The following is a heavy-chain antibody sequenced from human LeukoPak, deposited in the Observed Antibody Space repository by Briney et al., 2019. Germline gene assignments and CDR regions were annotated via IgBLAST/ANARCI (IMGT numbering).Heavy chain of an antibody. Sequence: SETLSLTCTVSGGSISTYYWSWIRQPAGKGLEWIGRIYPSESTNYNPSLKSRVTMSADTSKNQFSLKLGSVTAADTAVYYCARAPYGSGANWFDPWGQGTLVTVSS. J-gene: IGHJ5*02. CDR1: GGSISTYY. V-gene: IGHV4-4*07. CDR2: IYPSEST. D-gene: IGHD3-10*01. CDR3: ARAPYGSGANWFDP.